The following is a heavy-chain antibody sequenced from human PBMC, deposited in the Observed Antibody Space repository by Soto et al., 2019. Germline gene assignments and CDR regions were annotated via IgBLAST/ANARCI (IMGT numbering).Heavy chain of an antibody. CDR1: GGTFSSYA. CDR3: ARNSSTGYSGYDFWGAYYYGMDF. J-gene: IGHJ6*02. V-gene: IGHV1-69*13. CDR2: IIPIFGTA. D-gene: IGHD5-12*01. Sequence: ASVKVSCKASGGTFSSYAISWVRQAPGQGLEWMGGIIPIFGTANYAQKFQGRVTITADESTSTAYMELSSLRSEDTAVYYCARNSSTGYSGYDFWGAYYYGMDFWGQGTTVTVSS.